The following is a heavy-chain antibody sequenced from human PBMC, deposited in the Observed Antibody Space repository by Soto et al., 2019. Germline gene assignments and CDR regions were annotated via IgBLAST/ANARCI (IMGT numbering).Heavy chain of an antibody. V-gene: IGHV3-30*18. CDR1: GFTFSSYG. J-gene: IGHJ4*02. D-gene: IGHD3-16*01. CDR3: AKDRGEGYFDY. Sequence: GGSLRLSCAASGFTFSSYGMHWVRQAPGKGLEWVAVISYDGSNKYYADSVKGRFTISRDNSKNTLYLQMNSLRAEDTAVYYCAKDRGEGYFDYWGQGTLVTVSS. CDR2: ISYDGSNK.